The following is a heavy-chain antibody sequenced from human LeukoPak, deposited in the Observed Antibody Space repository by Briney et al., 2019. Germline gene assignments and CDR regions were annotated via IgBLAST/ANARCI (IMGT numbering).Heavy chain of an antibody. Sequence: GGSLTLSCAASGFTFSSYWMSWVRQAPGKGLEWVANIKQDGSEKYYVDPVKGRFTISRDNAKNSLYLQMNSLRAEDTAVYYCAREGYYYDSSGYPPDAFDIWGQGTMVTVSS. D-gene: IGHD3-22*01. CDR1: GFTFSSYW. CDR3: AREGYYYDSSGYPPDAFDI. V-gene: IGHV3-7*01. J-gene: IGHJ3*02. CDR2: IKQDGSEK.